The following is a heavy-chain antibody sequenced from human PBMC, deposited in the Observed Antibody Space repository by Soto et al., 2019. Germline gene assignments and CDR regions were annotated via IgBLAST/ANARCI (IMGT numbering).Heavy chain of an antibody. Sequence: GGSLRLSCAASGFTFSSYGMHWVRQAPGKGLEWVAVISYDGSNKYYADPAKGRFTISRDNSKNTLYLQMNSLRAEDTAVYYSAKDIQGPYGLVLPNAFDIWGQGTMVTVSS. V-gene: IGHV3-30*18. CDR3: AKDIQGPYGLVLPNAFDI. CDR1: GFTFSSYG. D-gene: IGHD3-10*01. J-gene: IGHJ3*02. CDR2: ISYDGSNK.